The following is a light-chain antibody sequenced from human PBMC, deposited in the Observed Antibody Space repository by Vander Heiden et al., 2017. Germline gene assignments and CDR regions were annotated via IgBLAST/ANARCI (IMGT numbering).Light chain of an antibody. J-gene: IGLJ3*02. V-gene: IGLV1-44*01. Sequence: QAILSQPPSVSGIPGQRVTISCSGTRSNIGNNAISWYQHLPGQAPKLLIYTNDHRPSGVSARFSGSKSGTSASLAISGLQSDDEADFYCAAWDESLNGWVFGRGTKVTVL. CDR3: AAWDESLNGWV. CDR2: TND. CDR1: RSNIGNNA.